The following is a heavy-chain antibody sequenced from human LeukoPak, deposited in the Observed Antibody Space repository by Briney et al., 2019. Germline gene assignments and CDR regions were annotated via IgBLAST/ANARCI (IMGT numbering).Heavy chain of an antibody. J-gene: IGHJ4*02. CDR1: GFTFSVYA. D-gene: IGHD3-22*01. CDR2: IRSKPYGEKT. Sequence: GGPLRLSCTTSGFTFSVYAMGGFPQAPGKGLEWVGFIRSKPYGEKTKYAASVRGRFTISRDDSKSIAYLQMNSLKTEDTAIYYCAGAPDSYESSGYYYVTTAPKHFDFWGQGTRVTVSS. V-gene: IGHV3-49*03. CDR3: AGAPDSYESSGYYYVTTAPKHFDF.